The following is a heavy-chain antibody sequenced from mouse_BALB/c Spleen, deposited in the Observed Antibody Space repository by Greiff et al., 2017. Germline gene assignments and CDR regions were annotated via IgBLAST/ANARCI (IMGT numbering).Heavy chain of an antibody. Sequence: EVMLVESGPSLVKPSQTLSLTCSVTGDSITSGYWNWIRKFPGNKLEYMGYISYSGSTYYNPSLKSRISITRDTSKNQYYLQLNSVTTEDTATYYCATYGNYVSWFAYWGQGTLVTVSA. CDR1: GDSITSGY. V-gene: IGHV3-8*02. D-gene: IGHD2-1*01. CDR2: ISYSGST. J-gene: IGHJ3*01. CDR3: ATYGNYVSWFAY.